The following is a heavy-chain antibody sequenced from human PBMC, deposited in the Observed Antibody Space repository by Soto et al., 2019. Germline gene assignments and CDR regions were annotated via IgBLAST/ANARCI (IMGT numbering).Heavy chain of an antibody. Sequence: QVQLQESGPGLVKPSGTLSLTCAVSGGSISSSNWWNWVRQPPGKGLEWIGEIYHSGTTNYSPSLRSRVTISVDKSKNQFSLKLSSVTAADTAVYYCARDREGSGRRYPYYFDYWGQGTLVTVSS. D-gene: IGHD3-10*01. CDR3: ARDREGSGRRYPYYFDY. CDR2: IYHSGTT. J-gene: IGHJ4*02. CDR1: GGSISSSNW. V-gene: IGHV4-4*02.